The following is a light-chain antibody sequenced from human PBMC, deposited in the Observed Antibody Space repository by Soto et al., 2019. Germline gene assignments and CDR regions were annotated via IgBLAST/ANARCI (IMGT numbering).Light chain of an antibody. CDR3: QQSYSTPWT. CDR1: PTMTSY. J-gene: IGKJ1*01. V-gene: IGKV1-39*01. Sequence: DIQMTQSPSSLSASVGDRVTISCRASPTMTSYLNWYQHKPGKAPKLLIYAASRLQSGVPSRFSGSGSGTEFTLTISSLQPEDFATYYCQQSYSTPWTFGQGTKVEIK. CDR2: AAS.